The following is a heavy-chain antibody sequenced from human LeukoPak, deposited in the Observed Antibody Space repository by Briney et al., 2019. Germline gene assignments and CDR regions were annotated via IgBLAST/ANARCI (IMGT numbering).Heavy chain of an antibody. CDR3: ARSTYYSTSSPAFDV. CDR1: GGSISSYY. D-gene: IGHD6-6*01. V-gene: IGHV4-59*01. Sequence: SETLSLTCTVSGGSISSYYWSWIRQPPGKGLEWIGYIYYSGSTNYNPSLKSRVTISVDTSKNQFSLKLSSVTAADTAVYYCARSTYYSTSSPAFDVWGQGTIVTVSS. J-gene: IGHJ3*01. CDR2: IYYSGST.